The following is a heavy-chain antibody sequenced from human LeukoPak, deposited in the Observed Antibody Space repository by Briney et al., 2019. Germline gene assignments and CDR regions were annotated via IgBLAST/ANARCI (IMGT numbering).Heavy chain of an antibody. Sequence: GGSLRLSCAASGFTFSSYTMNWVRQVPGKGLEWVSSISSSSSNIYYADSVKGRFTISRDNAMKSLYLQMNSLRAEDTAVYYCARGREGVAARWWVEEPRWYFFDPWGQGTLVTVSS. J-gene: IGHJ5*02. CDR1: GFTFSSYT. D-gene: IGHD6-6*01. V-gene: IGHV3-21*01. CDR3: ARGREGVAARWWVEEPRWYFFDP. CDR2: ISSSSSNI.